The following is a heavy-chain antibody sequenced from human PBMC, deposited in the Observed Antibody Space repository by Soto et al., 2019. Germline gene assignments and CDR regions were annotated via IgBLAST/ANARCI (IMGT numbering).Heavy chain of an antibody. J-gene: IGHJ6*02. CDR3: AKGLASFYYYGMDV. V-gene: IGHV3-23*05. CDR2: YSCWCSST. Sequence: QPGGSLRLSSAASGFTFSRYPMTWIPQAPGKGLDGASAYSCWCSSTYYAASVNILFTITRHNSKNTLYLQMNNLSAEDTPVYYCAKGLASFYYYGMDVWGQGTTVTVSS. CDR1: GFTFSRYP. D-gene: IGHD3-9*01.